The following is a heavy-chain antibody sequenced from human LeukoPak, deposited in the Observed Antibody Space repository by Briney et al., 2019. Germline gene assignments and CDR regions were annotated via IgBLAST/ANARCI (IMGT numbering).Heavy chain of an antibody. V-gene: IGHV1-46*01. CDR2: INLSGGTT. D-gene: IGHD3-16*01. CDR3: VIENRGERTPGWGYGGFDI. Sequence: ASVTVSFKASVYTYAKFYIHWVRQAPAQGGEGMGIINLSGGTTSYAQKFQGRVSITRDTSTSTVLMSLSRLRSDDPGVSYCVIENRGERTPGWGYGGFDIWGEGAM. J-gene: IGHJ3*02. CDR1: VYTYAKFY.